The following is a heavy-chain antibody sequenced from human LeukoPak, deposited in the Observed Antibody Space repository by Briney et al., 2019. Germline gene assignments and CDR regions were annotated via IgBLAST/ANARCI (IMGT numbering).Heavy chain of an antibody. D-gene: IGHD3-10*01. CDR3: ARDKDAGAPDY. V-gene: IGHV3-30*02. CDR2: LRSDGSHK. J-gene: IGHJ4*02. CDR1: GFIFSSYG. Sequence: GGSLSLSCAAPGFIFSSYGLHWVRQATGKGLEWVAFLRSDGSHKCYADSVKGRFTISRDNAKNSLYLQMNSLRAEDTAVYYCARDKDAGAPDYWGQGTLVTVSS.